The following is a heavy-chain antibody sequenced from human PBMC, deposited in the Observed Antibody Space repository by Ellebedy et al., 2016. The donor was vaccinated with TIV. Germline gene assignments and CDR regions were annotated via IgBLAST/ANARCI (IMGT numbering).Heavy chain of an antibody. D-gene: IGHD2-21*02. V-gene: IGHV3-43*02. CDR3: ASGDGGDGDS. Sequence: GESLKISCAASGFTFDGYAMPWVRQAPGRGLEWVSLISGYGTNTFYADSVKGRFTISRDNSKNSLYLQMNSLRTEDTAFYYCASGDGGDGDSWGQGTLVIVSS. J-gene: IGHJ4*02. CDR2: ISGYGTNT. CDR1: GFTFDGYA.